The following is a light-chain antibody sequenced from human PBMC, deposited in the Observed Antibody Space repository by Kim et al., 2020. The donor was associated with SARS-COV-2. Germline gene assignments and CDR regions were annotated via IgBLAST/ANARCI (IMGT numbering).Light chain of an antibody. CDR3: QQYNNWPLT. V-gene: IGKV3-15*01. CDR1: QSVSRN. Sequence: VSPGERATRSGGASQSVSRNLAWYKKKPGQAPRLLIYGASTRAPVIPARFSGSGSGTEFTLTISSLQSEDFAVYYCQQYNNWPLTFGPGTKVDIK. J-gene: IGKJ3*01. CDR2: GAS.